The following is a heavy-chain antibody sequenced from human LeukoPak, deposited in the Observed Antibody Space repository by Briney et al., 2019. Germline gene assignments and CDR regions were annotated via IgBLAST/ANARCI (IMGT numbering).Heavy chain of an antibody. V-gene: IGHV1-2*02. CDR2: INPNSGGT. Sequence: ASVKVSCKASGYTFTGYYMHWVRQAPGQGLEWMGWINPNSGGTNYAQKFQGRVTLTRDTSISTAYMELSRLRSDDTAVYYCARTGGVVPANSFDYWGQGTLVTVSS. D-gene: IGHD2-2*01. J-gene: IGHJ4*02. CDR3: ARTGGVVPANSFDY. CDR1: GYTFTGYY.